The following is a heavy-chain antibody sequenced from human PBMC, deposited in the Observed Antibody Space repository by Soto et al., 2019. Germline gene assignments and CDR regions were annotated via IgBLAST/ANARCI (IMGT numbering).Heavy chain of an antibody. Sequence: QVQLVQSGAEVQKPGSSVKVSCKASGGTFSSYTISWVRQAPGQGLEWMGRIIPILGIANYAQKFQGRVTIPADKSTSTAYMELSSLRSEDTAVYYCARAEYSSSWYPLNWFDPWGQGTLVTVSS. CDR3: ARAEYSSSWYPLNWFDP. CDR1: GGTFSSYT. J-gene: IGHJ5*02. CDR2: IIPILGIA. V-gene: IGHV1-69*02. D-gene: IGHD6-13*01.